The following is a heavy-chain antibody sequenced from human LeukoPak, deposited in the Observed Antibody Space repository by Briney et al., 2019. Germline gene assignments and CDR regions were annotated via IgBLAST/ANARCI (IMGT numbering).Heavy chain of an antibody. CDR2: IKSKTDGGTT. CDR3: TTILYYDILTGLHY. CDR1: GFTFSNAW. Sequence: PGGSLRLSCAASGFTFSNAWMSWVRQAPGKGLEWVGRIKSKTDGGTTDYAAPVKGRFTISRDDSKNTLYLQMNSLKTEDTAVYYCTTILYYDILTGLHYWGQGTLVTVSS. J-gene: IGHJ4*02. D-gene: IGHD3-9*01. V-gene: IGHV3-15*01.